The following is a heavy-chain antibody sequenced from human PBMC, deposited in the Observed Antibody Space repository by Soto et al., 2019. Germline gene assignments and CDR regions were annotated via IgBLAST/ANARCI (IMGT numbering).Heavy chain of an antibody. CDR2: IKQDGSEK. V-gene: IGHV3-7*01. CDR3: ARDVDIVAHWAFDY. CDR1: GFTFSSYW. J-gene: IGHJ4*02. D-gene: IGHD5-12*01. Sequence: GGSLRLSCAASGFTFSSYWMSWVRQAPGKGLEWVANIKQDGSEKYYVDSVKGRFTISRDNAKNSLYLQMNSLRAEDTAVYYCARDVDIVAHWAFDYWGQGTLVTVSS.